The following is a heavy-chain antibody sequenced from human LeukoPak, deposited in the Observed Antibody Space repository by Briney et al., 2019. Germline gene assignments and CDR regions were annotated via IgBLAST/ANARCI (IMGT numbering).Heavy chain of an antibody. CDR3: AKDLGTRMLLFPSDY. V-gene: IGHV3-23*01. Sequence: PGRSPRLSCAASGFTFSNYAMTWVRQAPGKGLEWVSGISDNGGRTYYGDSVKGRFTISRDNSKNTLYLQMNGLRAEDTAVYYCAKDLGTRMLLFPSDYWGQGTLVTVSS. D-gene: IGHD2-8*01. CDR1: GFTFSNYA. J-gene: IGHJ4*02. CDR2: ISDNGGRT.